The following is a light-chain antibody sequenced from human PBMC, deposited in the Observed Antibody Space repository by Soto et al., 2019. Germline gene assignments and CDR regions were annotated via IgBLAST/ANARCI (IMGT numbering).Light chain of an antibody. CDR1: QSVTGTY. CDR2: GES. Sequence: EIVLTQSPGTLSLSPGDRATLSCRASQSVTGTYLAWYQHKPGQAPRLLIYGESIRATGIPERFSGSGSGTDFTLTISRLEPEDFAVYYCQQYGSPLWTFGQGTKVEI. CDR3: QQYGSPLWT. J-gene: IGKJ1*01. V-gene: IGKV3-20*01.